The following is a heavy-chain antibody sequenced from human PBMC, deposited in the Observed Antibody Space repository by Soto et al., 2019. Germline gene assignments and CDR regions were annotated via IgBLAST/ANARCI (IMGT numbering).Heavy chain of an antibody. CDR3: ARDRMTTVVTPPYFDY. CDR2: ISSSGSTI. V-gene: IGHV3-48*03. Sequence: GSLRLSGAASGFTFSSYEMNWVRQAPGKGLEWVSYISSSGSTIYYADSVKGRFTISRDNAKNSLYLQMNSLRAEDTAVYYCARDRMTTVVTPPYFDYWGQGTLVTVSS. CDR1: GFTFSSYE. D-gene: IGHD4-17*01. J-gene: IGHJ4*02.